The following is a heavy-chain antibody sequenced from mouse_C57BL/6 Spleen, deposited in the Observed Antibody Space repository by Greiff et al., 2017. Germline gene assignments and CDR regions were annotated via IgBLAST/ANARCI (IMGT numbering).Heavy chain of an antibody. D-gene: IGHD4-1*01. CDR1: GFTFSDAW. CDR3: TRWSNWDEAWFAY. J-gene: IGHJ3*01. V-gene: IGHV6-6*01. Sequence: EVQWVESGGGLVQPGGSMKLSCAASGFTFSDAWMDWVRQSPEKGLEWVAEIRNKANNHATYYAESVKGRFTISRDDSKSSVYLQMNSLRAEDTGIYYCTRWSNWDEAWFAYWGQGTLVTVSA. CDR2: IRNKANNHAT.